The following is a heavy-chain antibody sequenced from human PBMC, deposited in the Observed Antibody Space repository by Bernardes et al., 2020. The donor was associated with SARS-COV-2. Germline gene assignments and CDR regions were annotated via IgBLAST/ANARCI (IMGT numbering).Heavy chain of an antibody. Sequence: ASVKVSCKASWYTFTTYYIHWVRQAPGQGLEWMGWINANSGVPNYAQKFQGRVTMTRDTSTSTAYMELSRLRSDDTAMYYCARDYYGSGSYTDYWGQGTLVTVSS. D-gene: IGHD3-10*01. CDR1: WYTFTTYY. CDR3: ARDYYGSGSYTDY. CDR2: INANSGVP. V-gene: IGHV1-2*02. J-gene: IGHJ4*02.